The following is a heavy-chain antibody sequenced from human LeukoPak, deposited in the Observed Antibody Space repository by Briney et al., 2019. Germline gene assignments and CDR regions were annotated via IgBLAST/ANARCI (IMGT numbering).Heavy chain of an antibody. D-gene: IGHD3-16*01. J-gene: IGHJ4*02. Sequence: PGGSLRLSCEASGFTLSTYWMHWVRQVPGKGLDWVANINPDGSGKRYVDSVKGRFTIARDNADNSLSLQMYSLRVEDTAVYYCASWGAGGNSWGQGTLVTVSS. CDR3: ASWGAGGNS. V-gene: IGHV3-7*01. CDR2: INPDGSGK. CDR1: GFTLSTYW.